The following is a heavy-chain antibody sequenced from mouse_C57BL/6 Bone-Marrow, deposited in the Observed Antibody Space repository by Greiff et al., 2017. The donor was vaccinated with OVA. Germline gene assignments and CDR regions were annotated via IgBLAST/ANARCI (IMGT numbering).Heavy chain of an antibody. CDR1: GYTFTSYW. D-gene: IGHD1-1*01. V-gene: IGHV1-50*01. CDR2: IDPSDSYT. J-gene: IGHJ1*03. CDR3: ASWVPYYYGSSWYFDV. Sequence: QVQLQQPGAELVKPGASVKLSCKASGYTFTSYWMQWVKQRPGQGLEWIGEIDPSDSYTNYNQKFKGKATLTVDTSSSTAYMQLSSLTSEDSAVYYCASWVPYYYGSSWYFDVWGTGTTVTVSS.